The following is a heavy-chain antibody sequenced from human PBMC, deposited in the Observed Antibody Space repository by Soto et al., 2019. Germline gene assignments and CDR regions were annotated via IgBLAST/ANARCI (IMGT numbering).Heavy chain of an antibody. D-gene: IGHD5-12*01. CDR3: ARAPRVGVATIGYYYYYYGMDV. Sequence: PSETLSLTCAVYGGSFSGYYWSWIRQPPGKGLEWIGEINHSGSTNYNPSLKSRVTISVDTSKNQFSLKLSSVTAADTAVYYCARAPRVGVATIGYYYYYYGMDVWGQGTTVTV. V-gene: IGHV4-34*01. CDR1: GGSFSGYY. J-gene: IGHJ6*02. CDR2: INHSGST.